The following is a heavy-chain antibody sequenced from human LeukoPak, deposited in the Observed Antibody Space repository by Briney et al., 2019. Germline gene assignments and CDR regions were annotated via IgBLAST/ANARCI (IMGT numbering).Heavy chain of an antibody. D-gene: IGHD3-10*01. CDR1: GFTFSSYS. CDR3: ARVNTMVPRH. J-gene: IGHJ4*02. Sequence: GGSLRLSCTASGFTFSSYSLNWVRQAPGKGLEWVSSVSTGSNYIYYADSVKGRFTISRDNDKNSLYLQMNSLRVEDTAVYYCARVNTMVPRHWGQGTLVAVSS. CDR2: VSTGSNYI. V-gene: IGHV3-21*01.